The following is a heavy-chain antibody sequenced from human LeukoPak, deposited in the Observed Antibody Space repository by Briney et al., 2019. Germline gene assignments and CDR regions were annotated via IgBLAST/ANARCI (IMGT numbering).Heavy chain of an antibody. CDR2: ISGSGGRT. V-gene: IGHV3-23*01. Sequence: GGSLRLSCAASGFTFSSYAMTWVRQAPGKGLEWVSDISGSGGRTYYADSVKGRFTISRDNSKNTLFLQMNNLRAEDTAVYYCAKDDVRIGGQGTLVTVSS. J-gene: IGHJ4*02. D-gene: IGHD1-14*01. CDR3: AKDDVRI. CDR1: GFTFSSYA.